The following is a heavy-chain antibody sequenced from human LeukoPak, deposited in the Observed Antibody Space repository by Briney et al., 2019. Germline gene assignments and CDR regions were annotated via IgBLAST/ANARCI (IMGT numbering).Heavy chain of an antibody. J-gene: IGHJ4*02. CDR1: GLTFSSYA. CDR2: ISYDGSNK. Sequence: GGSLRLSCAASGLTFSSYAMSWVRQAPGKGLEWVAVISYDGSNKYYADSVKGRFTISRDNSKNTLYLQMNSLRAEDTAVYYCAKAAPMVRGVISDYWGQGALVTVSS. V-gene: IGHV3-30*18. CDR3: AKAAPMVRGVISDY. D-gene: IGHD3-10*01.